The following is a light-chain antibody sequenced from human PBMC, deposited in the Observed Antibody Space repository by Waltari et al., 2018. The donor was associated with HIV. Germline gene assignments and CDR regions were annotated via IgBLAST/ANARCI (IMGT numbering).Light chain of an antibody. CDR1: QSVSSSY. Sequence: EIVLTQSPGTLSLSLGERATLSCRASQSVSSSYLAWYQQKPGQAPRLLIYGASSRATGIPDRFSGSGSGTDFTLTISRLEPEDFAVYYCQQYGSSRFGGGTKVEIK. J-gene: IGKJ4*02. CDR2: GAS. CDR3: QQYGSSR. V-gene: IGKV3-20*01.